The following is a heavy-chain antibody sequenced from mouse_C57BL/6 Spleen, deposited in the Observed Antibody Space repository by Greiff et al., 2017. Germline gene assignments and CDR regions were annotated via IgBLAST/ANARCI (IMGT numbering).Heavy chain of an antibody. V-gene: IGHV1-52*01. J-gene: IGHJ1*03. Sequence: QVQLQQPGAELVRPWSSVTLSCKASGYTFTSYWMHWVKQRPIQGLEWIGNIYPSDSATHYTQKFKDKATLTVDKSSSTAYMQLSSLTSEDSAVYYCAGSYSRYFDVWGTGTTVTVSS. CDR1: GYTFTSYW. CDR2: IYPSDSAT. D-gene: IGHD2-10*01. CDR3: AGSYSRYFDV.